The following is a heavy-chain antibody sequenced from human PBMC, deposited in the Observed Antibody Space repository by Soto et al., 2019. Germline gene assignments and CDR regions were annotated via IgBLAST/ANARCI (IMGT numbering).Heavy chain of an antibody. J-gene: IGHJ6*03. V-gene: IGHV4-59*01. CDR3: ARVGQGNYCSSTSCQDNYYYYMDV. CDR1: GGSISSYY. D-gene: IGHD2-2*01. CDR2: IYYSGST. Sequence: QVQLQESGPGLVKPSETLSLTCTVSGGSISSYYWSWIRQPPGKGLEWIGYIYYSGSTNYNPSLKSRVTISVDTSKNQFSLKLSSVTAADTAVYYCARVGQGNYCSSTSCQDNYYYYMDVWGKGTTVTVSS.